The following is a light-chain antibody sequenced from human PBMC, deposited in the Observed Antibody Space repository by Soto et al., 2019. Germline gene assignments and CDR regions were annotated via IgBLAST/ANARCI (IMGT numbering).Light chain of an antibody. CDR1: QSVSRK. Sequence: EVVMTQSPATLSVSPGVRATLSCRASQSVSRKLAWYQQKPGQAPRLLIYDASTRATGIPARFSGSGSGTEFTLTIGSLQSEDFAVYYCQQYDYWPETFGQGIKVEI. CDR3: QQYDYWPET. CDR2: DAS. J-gene: IGKJ1*01. V-gene: IGKV3-15*01.